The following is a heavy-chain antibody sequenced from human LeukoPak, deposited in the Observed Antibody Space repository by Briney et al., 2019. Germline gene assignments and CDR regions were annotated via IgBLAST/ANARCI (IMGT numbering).Heavy chain of an antibody. CDR3: ARQASIAVAGHFDY. Sequence: PGGSLRLSCAASGFTFSSYSMNWVRQPPGKGLEWIGSIYYSGSTYYNPSLKSRVTISVDTSKNQFSLKLSSVTAADTAVYYCARQASIAVAGHFDYWGQGTLVPVSS. CDR1: GFTFSSYSMN. J-gene: IGHJ4*02. V-gene: IGHV4-39*01. D-gene: IGHD6-19*01. CDR2: IYYSGST.